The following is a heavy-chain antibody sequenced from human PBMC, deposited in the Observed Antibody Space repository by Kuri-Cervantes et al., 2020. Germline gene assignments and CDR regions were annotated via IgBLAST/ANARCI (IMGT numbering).Heavy chain of an antibody. V-gene: IGHV3-13*01. D-gene: IGHD2-21*02. J-gene: IGHJ3*02. CDR3: ARDPATYCGGDCYSFGAFDI. CDR2: IGTAGDT. Sequence: ETLSLTCAASGFTFSSYDMHWVRQATGKGLEWVSAIGTAGDTYYPGSVKGRFTISRDNSKNTLYLQMNSLRAEDTAVYYCARDPATYCGGDCYSFGAFDIWGQGTMVTVSS. CDR1: GFTFSSYD.